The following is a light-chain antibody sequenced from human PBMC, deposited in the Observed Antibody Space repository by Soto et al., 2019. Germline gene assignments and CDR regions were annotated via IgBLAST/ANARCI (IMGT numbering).Light chain of an antibody. V-gene: IGKV3-11*01. CDR2: GAS. CDR3: QQYGVSPT. Sequence: EVVLTQSPATLSLSPGERATLSCRASENVRTFVDWYQQKPGQAPRLLIYGASNRATGIPARFSGSGSGTDFTLTISRLEPEDFAVYYCQQYGVSPTFGGGTKVDIK. J-gene: IGKJ4*01. CDR1: ENVRTF.